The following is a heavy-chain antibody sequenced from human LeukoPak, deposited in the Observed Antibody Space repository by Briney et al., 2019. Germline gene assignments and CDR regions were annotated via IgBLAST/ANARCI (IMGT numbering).Heavy chain of an antibody. CDR2: INHSGST. CDR1: GGSFSGYY. D-gene: IGHD5-24*01. J-gene: IGHJ6*02. V-gene: IGHV4-34*01. CDR3: ARDGADGYNFGYYGMDV. Sequence: SETLSLTCAVYGGSFSGYYWSWIRQPPGKGLEWIGEINHSGSTNYNPSLKSRVTISVDTSKNQFSLKLSSVTAADTAVYYCARDGADGYNFGYYGMDVWGQGTTVTVSS.